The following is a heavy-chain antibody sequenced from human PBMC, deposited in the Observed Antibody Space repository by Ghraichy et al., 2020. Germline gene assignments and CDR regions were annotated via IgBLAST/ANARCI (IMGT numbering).Heavy chain of an antibody. CDR2: IYTSGST. CDR1: GGSISSYY. D-gene: IGHD3-10*01. Sequence: SETLSLTCTVSGGSISSYYWSWIRQPAGKGLEWIGRIYTSGSTNYNPSLKSRVTMSVDTSKNQFSLKLSSVTAADTAVYYCARELGFGELMPYYYYGMDVWVQGTTVTVSS. CDR3: ARELGFGELMPYYYYGMDV. J-gene: IGHJ6*02. V-gene: IGHV4-4*07.